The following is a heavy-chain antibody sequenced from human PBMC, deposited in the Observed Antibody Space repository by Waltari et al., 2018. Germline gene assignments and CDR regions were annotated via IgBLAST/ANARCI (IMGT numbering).Heavy chain of an antibody. D-gene: IGHD6-13*01. CDR3: ARGFKAAAGSPFFDY. CDR1: GYSISSGYY. CDR2: IYHSGST. J-gene: IGHJ4*02. Sequence: QVQLQESGPGLVKPSETLSLTCTVSGYSISSGYYWGWIRQPPGKGLEWIGSIYHSGSTYYNPSLKRRVTISVDTSKNQFSLKLSSVTAADTAVYYCARGFKAAAGSPFFDYWGQGTLVTVSS. V-gene: IGHV4-38-2*02.